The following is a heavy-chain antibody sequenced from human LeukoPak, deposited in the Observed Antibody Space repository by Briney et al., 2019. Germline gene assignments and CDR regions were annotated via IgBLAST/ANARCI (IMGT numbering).Heavy chain of an antibody. CDR1: GFTFSSYI. J-gene: IGHJ4*02. V-gene: IGHV3-21*01. CDR2: ISSSSSYI. D-gene: IGHD3-3*02. Sequence: GGSLRLSCAASGFTFSSYIMNWVRQAPGEGLEWVSSISSSSSYIYYADSVKGRFTISRDNAKYSLYLQMNSLRAEDTAVYYCAGRISGKYYFDYWGQGTLVTVSS. CDR3: AGRISGKYYFDY.